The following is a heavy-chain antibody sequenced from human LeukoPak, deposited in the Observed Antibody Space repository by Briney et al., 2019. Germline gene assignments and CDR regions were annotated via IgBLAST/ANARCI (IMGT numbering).Heavy chain of an antibody. J-gene: IGHJ4*02. CDR1: GFTVSSNY. Sequence: PGGSLRLSCAASGFTVSSNYMSWVRQASGKGLEWVSVNYSGGSTYYADSVKGRFTISRDNSKNTLYLQMNSLRAEDTAVYYCARRRNLDYWGQGTLVTVSS. CDR2: NYSGGST. D-gene: IGHD1-14*01. CDR3: ARRRNLDY. V-gene: IGHV3-53*01.